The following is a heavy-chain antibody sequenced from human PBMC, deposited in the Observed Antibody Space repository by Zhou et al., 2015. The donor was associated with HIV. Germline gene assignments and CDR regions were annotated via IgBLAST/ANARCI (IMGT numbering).Heavy chain of an antibody. J-gene: IGHJ6*02. CDR3: ARDKSGTRGIDV. Sequence: QVQLVQSGAEVKKPGSSVKVSCKASGEYFRSYTLNWVRQAPGQGLEWLGRIIVGLGVPNYAQNLQGRLTITADESTATTSLELNSLRSEDTAVYFCARDKSGTRGIDVWGPGTSVIVSS. CDR1: GEYFRSYT. CDR2: IIVGLGVP. V-gene: IGHV1-69*08. D-gene: IGHD1-26*01.